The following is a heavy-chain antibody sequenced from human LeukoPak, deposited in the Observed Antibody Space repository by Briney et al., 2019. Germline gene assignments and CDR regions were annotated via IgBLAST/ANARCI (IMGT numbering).Heavy chain of an antibody. Sequence: SETLSLTCTVSGGSISSYYWGWVRQPPGKGLEWIGNIFYSGSTYYSPPLKSRVTISLDTSRNQFSLKLNSVTAADTAVYYCARGAIAAAGAFDIWGQGTMVTVSS. J-gene: IGHJ3*02. CDR1: GGSISSYY. CDR3: ARGAIAAAGAFDI. CDR2: IFYSGST. D-gene: IGHD6-13*01. V-gene: IGHV4-39*07.